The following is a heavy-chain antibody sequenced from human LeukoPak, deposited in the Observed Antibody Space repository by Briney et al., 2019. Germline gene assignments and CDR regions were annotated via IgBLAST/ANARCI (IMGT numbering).Heavy chain of an antibody. D-gene: IGHD2-8*01. CDR1: GFTFSSYA. CDR3: PPPIVLMVYVSRLLG. V-gene: IGHV3-23*01. J-gene: IGHJ4*02. CDR2: ISGSGGST. Sequence: PGGSLRLSCAASGFTFSSYAMSWVRQAPGKGLEWVSAISGSGGSTYYADSVKGRFTISRDNSKNTLYLQMNSLRAEDTAVYYCPPPIVLMVYVSRLLGWGQGTLVTVSS.